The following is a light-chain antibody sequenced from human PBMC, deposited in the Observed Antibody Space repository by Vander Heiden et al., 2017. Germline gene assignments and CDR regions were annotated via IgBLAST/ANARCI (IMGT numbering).Light chain of an antibody. CDR2: GAS. CDR1: QSVSSN. J-gene: IGKJ1*01. CDR3: QQYKNWPPWT. V-gene: IGKV3-15*01. Sequence: EIVMTQSPATLSVSPGERATLSCRASQSVSSNLAWYQQKPGQAPRLLIYGASTRDTGIPARFSGSGYGKEFPLTISSRQSEDFAVYYCQQYKNWPPWTFGQGTKVEIK.